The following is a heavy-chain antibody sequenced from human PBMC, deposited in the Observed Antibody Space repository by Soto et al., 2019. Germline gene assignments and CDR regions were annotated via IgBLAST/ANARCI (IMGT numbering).Heavy chain of an antibody. J-gene: IGHJ4*02. CDR1: GYTFTSYG. CDR2: ISAYNGNT. CDR3: ARPRTPLRLAAALDY. V-gene: IGHV1-18*01. Sequence: ASVKVSCKASGYTFTSYGISWVRQAPGQGLEWMGWISAYNGNTNYAQKLQGRVTMTTDTSTSTAYMELRSLRSDDTAVYYCARPRTPLRLAAALDYWGQGTLVTVSS. D-gene: IGHD6-13*01.